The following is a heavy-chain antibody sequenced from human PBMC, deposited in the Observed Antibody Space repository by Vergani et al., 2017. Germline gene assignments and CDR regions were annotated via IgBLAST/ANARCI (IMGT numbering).Heavy chain of an antibody. Sequence: QVQLVESGGGVVQPGGSLRLSCAASGFTFSSYGMHWVRQAPGKGLEWVAFIRYDGSNKYYADSVKGRFTISRDNYKNTLYLQMNSLRAEDTAVYYCAKVDYDFWSGYSYYFDYWGQGTLVTVSS. J-gene: IGHJ4*02. CDR1: GFTFSSYG. CDR3: AKVDYDFWSGYSYYFDY. CDR2: IRYDGSNK. D-gene: IGHD3-3*01. V-gene: IGHV3-30*02.